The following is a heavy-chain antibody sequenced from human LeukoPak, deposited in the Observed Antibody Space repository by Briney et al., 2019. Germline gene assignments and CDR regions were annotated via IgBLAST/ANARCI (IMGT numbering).Heavy chain of an antibody. CDR1: GFTFSSYA. CDR3: AKDSFPVVVTAVLDY. D-gene: IGHD2-21*02. V-gene: IGHV3-23*01. J-gene: IGHJ4*02. Sequence: GGSLRLSCAASGFTFSSYAMSWVRQAQGKGLEWVSAISGSGGSTYYADSVKGRFTISRDNSKNTLYLQMNSLRAEDTAVYYCAKDSFPVVVTAVLDYWGQGTLVTVSS. CDR2: ISGSGGST.